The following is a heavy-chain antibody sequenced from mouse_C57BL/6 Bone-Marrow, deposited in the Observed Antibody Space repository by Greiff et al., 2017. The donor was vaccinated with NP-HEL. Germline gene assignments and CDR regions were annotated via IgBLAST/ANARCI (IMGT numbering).Heavy chain of an antibody. Sequence: QVQLQQPGAELVRPGTSVKLSCKASGYTFTSYWMHWVKQRPVQGLEWIGVIDPSDSYTNYNQKFKGKATLTVDTSSSTAYMQLSSLTSEDSAVYYCARGGLIYDGYFYAMDYWGQGTSVTVSS. CDR3: ARGGLIYDGYFYAMDY. J-gene: IGHJ4*01. D-gene: IGHD2-3*01. CDR1: GYTFTSYW. V-gene: IGHV1-59*01. CDR2: IDPSDSYT.